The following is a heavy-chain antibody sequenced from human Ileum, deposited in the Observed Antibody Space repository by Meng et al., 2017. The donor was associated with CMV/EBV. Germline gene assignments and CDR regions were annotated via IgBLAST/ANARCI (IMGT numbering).Heavy chain of an antibody. J-gene: IGHJ4*02. D-gene: IGHD3-3*01. CDR2: IRYDGSNK. V-gene: IGHV3-30*02. Sequence: GELLRPSCAASGFTFSSYGMHWVRQAPGKGLEWVAFIRYDGSNKYYADSVKGRFTISRDNSKNTLYLQMNSLRAEDTAVYYCAKDRVIYDFWSGYSESHFDYWGQGTLVTVSS. CDR1: GFTFSSYG. CDR3: AKDRVIYDFWSGYSESHFDY.